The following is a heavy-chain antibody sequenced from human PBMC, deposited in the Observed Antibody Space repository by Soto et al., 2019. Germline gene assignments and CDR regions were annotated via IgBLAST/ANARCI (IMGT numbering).Heavy chain of an antibody. V-gene: IGHV4-39*01. CDR1: GGSVSYNSYY. D-gene: IGHD2-21*01. CDR3: ARLVVVAPVANV. CDR2: IFYAGTT. J-gene: IGHJ4*02. Sequence: QLRLQESGPGLVKPSETLSLTCSVSGGSVSYNSYYCGWIRQPPGKGLEWVGGIFYAGTTYYNPSLKDRLSISVDTSENSFSLNLTSVTAADTAVYFCARLVVVAPVANVWGQGALVTVSS.